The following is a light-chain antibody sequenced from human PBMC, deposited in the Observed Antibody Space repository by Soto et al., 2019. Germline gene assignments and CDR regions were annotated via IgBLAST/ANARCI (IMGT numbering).Light chain of an antibody. J-gene: IGKJ1*01. CDR3: QQYGSSVTWT. CDR2: AAS. V-gene: IGKV3-20*01. CDR1: QSVTSNY. Sequence: EVVLTQSPGTVSLSPGERATLSCRASQSVTSNYLAWYQHKPGQAPRLLIYAASSRATGIPDRFSGSGSGTDFTLSISRLEPEDFAVYYCQQYGSSVTWTFGQGTKVEIK.